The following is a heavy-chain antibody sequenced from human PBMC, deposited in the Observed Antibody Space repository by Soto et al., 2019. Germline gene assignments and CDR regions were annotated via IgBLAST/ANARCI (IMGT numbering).Heavy chain of an antibody. V-gene: IGHV4-30-4*01. J-gene: IGHJ6*02. CDR3: ARDSGRSILWFGEAGPYYGMDV. CDR1: GGSISSGDYY. CDR2: IYYSGST. D-gene: IGHD3-10*01. Sequence: QVQLQESGPGLVKPSQTLSLTCTVSGGSISSGDYYWSWIRQPPGKGLEWIGYIYYSGSTYYNPSLKSRVTISVDTSKNQFSLKLSSVTAADTAVYYCARDSGRSILWFGEAGPYYGMDVWGRGTTVTVSS.